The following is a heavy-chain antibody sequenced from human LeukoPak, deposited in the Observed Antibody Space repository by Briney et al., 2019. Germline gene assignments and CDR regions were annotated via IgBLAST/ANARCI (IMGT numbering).Heavy chain of an antibody. CDR2: ISPNSGAT. D-gene: IGHD2-15*01. J-gene: IGHJ5*02. CDR1: GYTFTGYY. CDR3: ARGDCSVSGCHGGNWFDP. V-gene: IGHV1-2*02. Sequence: GASVKVSCKASGYTFTGYYIHWVRQAPGQGLEWMGWISPNSGATSYAQSFQGRVTMTRDTSTNTAHMELSRLRSDDTAVYYCARGDCSVSGCHGGNWFDPWGQGTPVTVSS.